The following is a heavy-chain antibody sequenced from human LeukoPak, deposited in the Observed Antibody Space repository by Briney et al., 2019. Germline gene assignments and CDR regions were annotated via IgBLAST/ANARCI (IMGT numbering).Heavy chain of an antibody. J-gene: IGHJ5*02. CDR3: ATGVYGGDYDWFDP. V-gene: IGHV1-69*05. CDR2: IIPIFGTA. CDR1: GGTFSSYA. D-gene: IGHD4-23*01. Sequence: ASVKVSCKASGGTFSSYAISWVRQAPGQGLEWMGRIIPIFGTANYAQKFRGRVTITTDGSTSTAYMELSSLRSEDTAVYYCATGVYGGDYDWFDPWGQGTLVTVSS.